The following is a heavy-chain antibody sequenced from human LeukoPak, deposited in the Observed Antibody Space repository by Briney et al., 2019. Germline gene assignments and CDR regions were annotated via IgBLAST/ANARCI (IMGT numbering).Heavy chain of an antibody. CDR3: AREAPGGYFDY. V-gene: IGHV4-59*11. D-gene: IGHD3-10*01. J-gene: IGHJ4*02. CDR1: GGSISSHY. CDR2: IYYSGST. Sequence: SETLSLTCTVSGGSISSHYWSWIRQPPGKGLEWIGYIYYSGSTNYNPSLKSRVTISVDTSKNQFSLKLSSVTAADTAVYYCAREAPGGYFDYWGQGTLVTVSS.